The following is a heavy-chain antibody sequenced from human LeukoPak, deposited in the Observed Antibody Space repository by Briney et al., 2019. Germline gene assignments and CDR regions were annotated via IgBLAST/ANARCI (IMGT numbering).Heavy chain of an antibody. CDR3: ARGIGGRYLWYFDY. J-gene: IGHJ4*02. Sequence: PGGSLRLSCAASGFTFSSHAMSWVRQAPGKGLEWIGEIYHSGNTNDNPSLKSRVTISVDKSKNQFSLKLSSVTAADTAVYYCARGIGGRYLWYFDYWGQGTPVTVSS. V-gene: IGHV4-4*02. CDR2: IYHSGNT. D-gene: IGHD1-26*01. CDR1: GFTFSSHAM.